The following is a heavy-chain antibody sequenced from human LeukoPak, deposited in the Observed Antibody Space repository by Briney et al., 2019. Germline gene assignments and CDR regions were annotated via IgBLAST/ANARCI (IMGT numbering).Heavy chain of an antibody. V-gene: IGHV4-59*01. CDR3: ARQGSWFDP. J-gene: IGHJ5*02. CDR1: GGSISSYY. CDR2: IYYSGST. Sequence: SETLSLTCTVSGGSISSYYWSWIRQPPGKGLEWIGYIYYSGSTNYNPSLKCRVTISVDTSKNQFSLKLSSVTAADTAVYYCARQGSWFDPWGQGTLVTVSS.